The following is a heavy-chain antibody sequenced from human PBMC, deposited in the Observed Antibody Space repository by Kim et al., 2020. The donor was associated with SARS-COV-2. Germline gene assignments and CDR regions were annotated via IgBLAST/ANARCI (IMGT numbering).Heavy chain of an antibody. J-gene: IGHJ2*01. D-gene: IGHD6-19*01. CDR2: ISGSGGST. CDR1: GFTFSSYA. Sequence: GGSLRLSCAASGFTFSSYAMSWVRQAPGKGLEWVSAISGSGGSTYYADSVKGRFTISRDNSKNTLYLQMNSLRAEDTAVYYCAKVRIGTGIAVAGTWWYFDLWGRGTLVTVSS. V-gene: IGHV3-23*01. CDR3: AKVRIGTGIAVAGTWWYFDL.